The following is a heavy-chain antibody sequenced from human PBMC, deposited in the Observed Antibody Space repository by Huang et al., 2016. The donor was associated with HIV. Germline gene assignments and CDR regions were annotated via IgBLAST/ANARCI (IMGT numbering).Heavy chain of an antibody. J-gene: IGHJ4*02. CDR1: GDSISSSSYY. CDR2: IYYSRST. CDR3: ARHAIRYDFWSGYFHY. Sequence: QLQLQESGPGLVKPSETLSLTCTVSGDSISSSSYYWGWIRQPPGKGLEWIGSIYYSRSTYYNPSLTSRVTISVDTSKNQFSLKLSSVTAADTAVYYCARHAIRYDFWSGYFHYWGQGTLVTVSS. V-gene: IGHV4-39*01. D-gene: IGHD3-3*01.